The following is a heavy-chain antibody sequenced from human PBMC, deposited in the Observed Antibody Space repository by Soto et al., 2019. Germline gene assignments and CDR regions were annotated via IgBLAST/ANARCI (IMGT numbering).Heavy chain of an antibody. D-gene: IGHD3-22*01. CDR2: ISSSNSYI. J-gene: IGHJ6*02. V-gene: IGHV3-21*01. Sequence: GGSLRLSCAASGFTFSRYSMNWVRQAPGKGLEWVSSISSSNSYIYYADSVKGRFTISRDSAENSLYPQMNSLRAEDTAVYYCARDRYYYDSSGYPIAMDVWGRGTTVTVSS. CDR3: ARDRYYYDSSGYPIAMDV. CDR1: GFTFSRYS.